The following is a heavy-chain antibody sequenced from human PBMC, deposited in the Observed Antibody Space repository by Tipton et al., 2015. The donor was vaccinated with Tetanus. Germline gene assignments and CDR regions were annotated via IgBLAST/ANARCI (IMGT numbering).Heavy chain of an antibody. V-gene: IGHV4-31*11. D-gene: IGHD5-18*01. CDR1: GGSITSDNHY. Sequence: TLSLTCAVSGGSITSDNHYWSWIRQPPGKGLEWIGYIYHSGSTYYNASLKSRLDISLDTSKNQFSLRLTSVTVADTAVYYCARGGSYSYGPRGFDLWGRGTLVTVSS. CDR2: IYHSGST. J-gene: IGHJ2*01. CDR3: ARGGSYSYGPRGFDL.